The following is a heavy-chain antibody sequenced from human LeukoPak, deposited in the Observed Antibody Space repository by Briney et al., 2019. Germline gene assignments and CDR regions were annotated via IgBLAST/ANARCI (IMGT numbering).Heavy chain of an antibody. Sequence: PGXXLRLSCAASGFTFSDYWMSWVRQAPGKGLEWVANIKRDGSEEYYVDSVKGRFTISRDNAKKSVSLQMNSLRAEDTAMYYCARDIEASDIWGQGTMVTVFS. CDR1: GFTFSDYW. J-gene: IGHJ3*02. CDR2: IKRDGSEE. V-gene: IGHV3-7*01. CDR3: ARDIEASDI. D-gene: IGHD3-16*02.